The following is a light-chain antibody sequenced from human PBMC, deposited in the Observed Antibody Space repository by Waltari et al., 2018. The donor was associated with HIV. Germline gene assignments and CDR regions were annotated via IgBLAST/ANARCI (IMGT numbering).Light chain of an antibody. V-gene: IGKV1-9*01. CDR1: QAISSY. Sequence: DIQLTQSPSFVSASVGDTVTITCRASQAISSYVAWYQQRPTKAPKVLLYGASTLQVGVPSRFRGSGSGTEFTLTITSVQPDDFATYYCQQIKTLPLTFGGGTRIDIK. CDR3: QQIKTLPLT. CDR2: GAS. J-gene: IGKJ4*01.